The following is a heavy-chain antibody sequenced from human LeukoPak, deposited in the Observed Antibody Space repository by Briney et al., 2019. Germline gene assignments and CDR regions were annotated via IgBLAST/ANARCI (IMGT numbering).Heavy chain of an antibody. V-gene: IGHV3-48*01. D-gene: IGHD6-13*01. J-gene: IGHJ3*02. CDR1: GFTFSSYS. CDR3: APGIAAAAPSPDAFDI. CDR2: ISSSSSTI. Sequence: EGSLRLSCAASGFTFSSYSMNWVRQAPGKGLEWVSYISSSSSTIYYADSVKGRFTISRDNAKNSLYLQMNSLRAEDTAVYYCAPGIAAAAPSPDAFDIWGQGTMVTVSS.